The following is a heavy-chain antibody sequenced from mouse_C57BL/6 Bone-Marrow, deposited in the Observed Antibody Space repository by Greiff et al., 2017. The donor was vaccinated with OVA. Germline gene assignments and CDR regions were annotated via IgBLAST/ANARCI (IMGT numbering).Heavy chain of an antibody. Sequence: EVQLQQSGPELVTPGASVTISCKASGYSFTGYYMNWVTQSPEKSLEWIGEINPSTGGTTYNQKFKAKATLTVDKSSSTAYMQLKSLASEVTAVYYCASPRGFAYWGQGTLVTVAA. V-gene: IGHV1-42*01. J-gene: IGHJ3*01. CDR1: GYSFTGYY. CDR2: INPSTGGT. CDR3: ASPRGFAY.